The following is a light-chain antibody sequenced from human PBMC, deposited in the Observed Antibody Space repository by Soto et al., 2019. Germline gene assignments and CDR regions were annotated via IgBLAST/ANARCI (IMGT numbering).Light chain of an antibody. CDR1: SSNIGSYT. CDR2: SNN. J-gene: IGLJ6*01. Sequence: QLVLTQPPSASGTPGQRVTISCSGSSSNIGSYTVNWYQQLPGTAPKLLIYSNNQRPSGVPARFSGSKSGTSVSLAISGLQAEDEADYYCAAWDDSLNALVLGGGTKVTVL. V-gene: IGLV1-44*01. CDR3: AAWDDSLNALV.